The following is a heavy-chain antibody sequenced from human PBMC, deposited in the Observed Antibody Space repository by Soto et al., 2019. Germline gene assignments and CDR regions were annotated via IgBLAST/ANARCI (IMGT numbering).Heavy chain of an antibody. V-gene: IGHV3-21*01. D-gene: IGHD6-13*01. CDR3: ARPYSSSWYKRAVDYFDY. CDR2: ISSSSSYI. CDR1: GFTFSSYS. J-gene: IGHJ4*02. Sequence: EVQLVESGGGLVKPGGSLRLSCAASGFTFSSYSMNWVRQAPGKGLEWVSSISSSSSYIYYADSVKGRFTISRDNDKNSLYLQMNSLRAEDTAVYYCARPYSSSWYKRAVDYFDYWGQGTLVTVSS.